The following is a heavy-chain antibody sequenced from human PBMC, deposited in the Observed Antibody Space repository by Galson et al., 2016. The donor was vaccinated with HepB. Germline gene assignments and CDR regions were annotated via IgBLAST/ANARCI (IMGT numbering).Heavy chain of an antibody. CDR2: IYSAGKT. Sequence: RLSCAASGFTVSYNYITWVRQPPGKGLGWVSLIYSAGKTYYADSVKGRFTISRDHSKNTVYLQMNSLRADDTAMYYCANIGAFNIWGQGTMVTVSS. J-gene: IGHJ3*02. CDR3: ANIGAFNI. V-gene: IGHV3-53*01. CDR1: GFTVSYNY.